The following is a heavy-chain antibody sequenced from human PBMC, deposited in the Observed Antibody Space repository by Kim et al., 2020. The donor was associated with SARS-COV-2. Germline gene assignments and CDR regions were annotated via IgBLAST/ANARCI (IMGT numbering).Heavy chain of an antibody. J-gene: IGHJ4*02. Sequence: GGSLRLSCSASGFTFSSYAMHWVRQAPGKGLEYVSAISSNGGSTYYADSVKGRFTISRDNSKNTLYLQMSSLRAEDTAVYYCVKDNGRRYYDSSGYLGPDDYWGQGTLVTVSS. CDR3: VKDNGRRYYDSSGYLGPDDY. V-gene: IGHV3-64D*09. CDR2: ISSNGGST. CDR1: GFTFSSYA. D-gene: IGHD3-22*01.